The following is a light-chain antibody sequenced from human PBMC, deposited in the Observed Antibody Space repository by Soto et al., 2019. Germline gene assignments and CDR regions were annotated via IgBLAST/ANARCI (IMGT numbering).Light chain of an antibody. CDR1: TSDVGAYDY. Sequence: QSALTQPPSASGSPGQSVTISCTGTTSDVGAYDYVSWYQQHPGKDPKLMIYEVNKRPSGVPDRFSGSKSGNTASLTVSGLQAEDEADYYCSSYAADNNVVFGGGTKVTVL. J-gene: IGLJ3*02. CDR3: SSYAADNNVV. V-gene: IGLV2-8*01. CDR2: EVN.